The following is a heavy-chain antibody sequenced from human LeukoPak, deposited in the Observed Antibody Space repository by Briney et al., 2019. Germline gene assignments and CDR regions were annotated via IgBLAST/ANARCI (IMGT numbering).Heavy chain of an antibody. Sequence: SETLSLTCTVSGGSISSYYWSWIRQPPGKGLEWIGYIYYSGSTNYNPSLKSRVTISVDTSKNQFSLKLSSVTAADTAVYYCASHRDIVANFDHWGQGTLVTVSS. CDR3: ASHRDIVANFDH. CDR1: GGSISSYY. J-gene: IGHJ4*02. D-gene: IGHD5-12*01. CDR2: IYYSGST. V-gene: IGHV4-59*01.